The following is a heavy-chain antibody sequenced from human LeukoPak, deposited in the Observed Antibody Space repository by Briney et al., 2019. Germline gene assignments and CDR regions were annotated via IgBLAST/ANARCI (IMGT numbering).Heavy chain of an antibody. J-gene: IGHJ4*02. CDR3: ARDLYKDQIVGATQVAY. CDR2: INTNTGNP. V-gene: IGHV7-4-1*02. D-gene: IGHD1-26*01. CDR1: GYTFTSYA. Sequence: ASVKVSCKASGYTFTSYAMNWVRQAPGQGLEWMGWINTNTGNPTYAQGFTGRFVFSLDTSVSTAYLQISSLKAEDTAVYYCARDLYKDQIVGATQVAYWGQGTLVTVSS.